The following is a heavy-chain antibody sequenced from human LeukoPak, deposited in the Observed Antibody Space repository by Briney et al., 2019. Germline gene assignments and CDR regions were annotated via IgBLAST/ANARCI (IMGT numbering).Heavy chain of an antibody. Sequence: GGSLRLSCAASGFTFDDYAMHWVRQAPGKGLEWVSGISWNSGSIGYADSVKGRFTISRDNAKNSPYLQMNSLRAEDTALYYCAKAFLATTCFDYWGQGTLVTVSS. CDR3: AKAFLATTCFDY. J-gene: IGHJ4*02. D-gene: IGHD3-3*01. V-gene: IGHV3-9*01. CDR2: ISWNSGSI. CDR1: GFTFDDYA.